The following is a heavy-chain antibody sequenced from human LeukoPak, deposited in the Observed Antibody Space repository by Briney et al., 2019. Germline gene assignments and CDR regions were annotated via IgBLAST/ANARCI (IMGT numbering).Heavy chain of an antibody. D-gene: IGHD1-26*01. CDR1: GFTVSSNY. V-gene: IGHV3-53*01. CDR2: FYSGGST. J-gene: IGHJ4*02. CDR3: AREDFYSGSYYFDY. Sequence: GGSLRLSCAAPGFTVSSNYMNWVRQAPGKELEWVSVFYSGGSTYYADSVKGRFTISRDDSKNTLYLQMNSLRAEDTAVYYCAREDFYSGSYYFDYWGQGTLVTVSS.